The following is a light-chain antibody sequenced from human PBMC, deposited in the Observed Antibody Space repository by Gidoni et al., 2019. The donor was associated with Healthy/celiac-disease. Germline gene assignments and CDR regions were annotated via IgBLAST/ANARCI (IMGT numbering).Light chain of an antibody. V-gene: IGKV3-20*01. J-gene: IGKJ4*01. CDR3: QQSGT. CDR1: QSVSSSY. CDR2: GAS. Sequence: EIVLTQSPGTMSLSPGERATLSCRASQSVSSSYLAWYQQKPGQAPRLLIYGASSRAPGIPHRFSGSGSGTDFTLTISRLEPEDFAVYYCQQSGTFGGGTKVEIK.